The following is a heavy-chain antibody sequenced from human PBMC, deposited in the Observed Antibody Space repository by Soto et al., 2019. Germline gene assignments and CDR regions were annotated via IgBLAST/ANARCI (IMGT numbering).Heavy chain of an antibody. J-gene: IGHJ6*02. V-gene: IGHV4-59*01. Sequence: SETLSLTCTVSGASISTYYWTWIRQAPGRGLEWIGYLYYSGNTNYNPSLKSRVTMSVDTSKNHFYLTLTSATAADTAMYFCARGGSEGGLDVWGQGTTVTVSS. D-gene: IGHD3-10*01. CDR2: LYYSGNT. CDR1: GASISTYY. CDR3: ARGGSEGGLDV.